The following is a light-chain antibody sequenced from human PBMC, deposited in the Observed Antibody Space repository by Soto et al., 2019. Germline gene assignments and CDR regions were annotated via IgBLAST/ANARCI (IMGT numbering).Light chain of an antibody. CDR3: QQYGSLRT. CDR1: QSVSTY. CDR2: GAS. V-gene: IGKV3-20*01. J-gene: IGKJ2*01. Sequence: EIALTQSPGTLSLSPGERATLSCRASQSVSTYLAWYQQTPGQAPRLLIYGASSRATGIPDRFSGSGSGTDFTLTISRLEPEDFAVYYCQQYGSLRTFGQGTKVDI.